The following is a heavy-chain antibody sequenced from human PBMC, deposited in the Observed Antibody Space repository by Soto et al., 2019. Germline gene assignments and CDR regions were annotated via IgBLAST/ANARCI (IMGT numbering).Heavy chain of an antibody. D-gene: IGHD3-16*01. J-gene: IGHJ4*02. Sequence: EVHLEESGGGLVQPGGSLRLSCAAPGFSLSPYWMHWVRQVPGRGLEWVARLSSDGFGAAYADSVKGRFFISRDIARNTLSLQMNSLRADDTAVYYCARDLGGPDYWGRGTSVTVSS. V-gene: IGHV3-74*03. CDR3: ARDLGGPDY. CDR2: LSSDGFGA. CDR1: GFSLSPYW.